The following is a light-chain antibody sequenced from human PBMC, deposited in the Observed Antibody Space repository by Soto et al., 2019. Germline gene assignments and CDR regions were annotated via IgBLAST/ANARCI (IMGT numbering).Light chain of an antibody. Sequence: EIVMTQSPATLSVSPGERATLSCRASQSVSSNLAWYQQKPGQAPRLLIYGASTRATGTPARFSGSGSGTEFTLTINSLQSEDFAVYYCQQYNNWPPYTFGQGTKLEIK. V-gene: IGKV3-15*01. CDR2: GAS. CDR1: QSVSSN. CDR3: QQYNNWPPYT. J-gene: IGKJ2*01.